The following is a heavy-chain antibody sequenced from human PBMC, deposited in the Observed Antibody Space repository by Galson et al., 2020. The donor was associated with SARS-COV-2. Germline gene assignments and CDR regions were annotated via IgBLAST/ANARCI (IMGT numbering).Heavy chain of an antibody. CDR1: GGSISSSSYF. V-gene: IGHV4-39*01. Sequence: SETLSLTCTVSGGSISSSSYFWAWIRQPPGKGLEWIGTFYYSGSTYYNPSLKSRVTISVDTSKNQFSLKLNSVTAADAAVYYCARHGFEKSGGLQFMFDVWGQGTLVTVSS. J-gene: IGHJ4*02. CDR3: ARHGFEKSGGLQFMFDV. D-gene: IGHD5-12*01. CDR2: FYYSGST.